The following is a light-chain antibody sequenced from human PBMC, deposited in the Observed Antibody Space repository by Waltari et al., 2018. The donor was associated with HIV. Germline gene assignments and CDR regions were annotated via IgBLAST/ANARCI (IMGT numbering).Light chain of an antibody. Sequence: DIVLTQSPGTLSLSPGERATLSCRTSQSVSSSYLAWYQQNPGQPPRLLIYGASRRATGIPDRFSGSGFGTDFTLTISRLEPEDFAVYYCQQYGSSPGTFGQGTKVEIK. V-gene: IGKV3-20*01. J-gene: IGKJ1*01. CDR2: GAS. CDR3: QQYGSSPGT. CDR1: QSVSSSY.